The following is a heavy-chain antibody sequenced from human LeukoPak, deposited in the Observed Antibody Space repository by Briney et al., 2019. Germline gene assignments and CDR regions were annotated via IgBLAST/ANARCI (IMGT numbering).Heavy chain of an antibody. D-gene: IGHD6-13*01. J-gene: IGHJ4*02. CDR1: GVNFMKIA. V-gene: IGHV3-23*01. Sequence: GGSPRLSCVASGVNFMKIAMNWVRLTPEKGLEWVSALDGGGGTTYYAASVQGRFTISRDNSKNTLYLQMNSLRAEDTAVYYCAKDIRAAAGDYWGQGTLVTVSS. CDR2: LDGGGGTT. CDR3: AKDIRAAAGDY.